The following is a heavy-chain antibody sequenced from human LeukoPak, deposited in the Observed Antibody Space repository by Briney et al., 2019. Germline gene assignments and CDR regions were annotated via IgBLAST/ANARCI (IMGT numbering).Heavy chain of an antibody. CDR2: IIPIFGTA. CDR1: GGTFSSYA. CDR3: ARDRREASYYYGSGGPPTYYYYYMDV. Sequence: GASVKVSCKASGGTFSSYAISWVRQAPGQGLEWMGGIIPIFGTANYAQKFQGRVTITADESTSTAYMELSSLRSEDTAVYYCARDRREASYYYGSGGPPTYYYYYMDVWGKGTTVTISS. J-gene: IGHJ6*03. D-gene: IGHD3-10*01. V-gene: IGHV1-69*13.